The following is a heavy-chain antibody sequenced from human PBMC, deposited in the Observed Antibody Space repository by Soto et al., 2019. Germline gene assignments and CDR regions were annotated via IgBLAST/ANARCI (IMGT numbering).Heavy chain of an antibody. D-gene: IGHD2-21*02. CDR3: ASPLATVVTRTTGFDY. CDR1: GGTFSSYA. V-gene: IGHV1-69*13. J-gene: IGHJ4*01. Sequence: SVKVSCKASGGTFSSYAISWVRQAPGQGLEWMGGIIPIFGTADYAQKFQGRVTITADESTSTAYMELSSLRSEDTAVYYCASPLATVVTRTTGFDYWGHGTLVTVSS. CDR2: IIPIFGTA.